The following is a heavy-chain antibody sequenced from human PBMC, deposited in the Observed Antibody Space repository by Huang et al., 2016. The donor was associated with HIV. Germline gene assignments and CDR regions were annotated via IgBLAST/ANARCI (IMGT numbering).Heavy chain of an antibody. CDR1: GFSFSDSG. J-gene: IGHJ4*02. CDR3: AKDRRAYYYGSGIEY. Sequence: QVQLVESGGGVVEPGRSLRVSCAASGFSFSDSGMHWVRQVPGKGREWVAVISYDGRNKFYADSVKGRFTISRDNSKNTVYLQMNSLRAGDTAVYYCAKDRRAYYYGSGIEYWGQGARVTVSS. D-gene: IGHD3-10*01. CDR2: ISYDGRNK. V-gene: IGHV3-30*18.